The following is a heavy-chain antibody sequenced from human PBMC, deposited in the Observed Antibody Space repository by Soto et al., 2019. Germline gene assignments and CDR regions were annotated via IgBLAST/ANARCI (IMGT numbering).Heavy chain of an antibody. Sequence: QVQLVQSGTEVKKPGASVKVSCKASGYTFRSYGISWVRQAPGQGLEWMGWISGYNGNTHYSQKFQGKVTMTTDTSTITAYMELRNLRSDDTAVYYCAKADSNYAGRFSYYYMDVWGTGTMVTVSS. CDR1: GYTFRSYG. CDR3: AKADSNYAGRFSYYYMDV. CDR2: ISGYNGNT. D-gene: IGHD4-4*01. V-gene: IGHV1-18*01. J-gene: IGHJ6*03.